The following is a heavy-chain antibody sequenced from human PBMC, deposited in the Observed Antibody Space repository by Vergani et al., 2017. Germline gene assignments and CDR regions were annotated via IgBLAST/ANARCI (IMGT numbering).Heavy chain of an antibody. J-gene: IGHJ2*01. CDR2: IRSSGSTI. V-gene: IGHV3-48*03. CDR1: GFTFSSYE. Sequence: EVQLVESGGGLVQPGGFLRLSCAASGFTFSSYEMNWVRQAPGKGLEWVSYIRSSGSTIYYADSVKGRFTISRDNAKNSLYLQMNSLRAEDTAVYYCARNRVGATTFWYFDLWGRGTLVTVSS. CDR3: ARNRVGATTFWYFDL. D-gene: IGHD1-26*01.